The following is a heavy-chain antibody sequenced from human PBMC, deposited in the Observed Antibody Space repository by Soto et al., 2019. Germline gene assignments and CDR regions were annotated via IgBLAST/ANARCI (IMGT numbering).Heavy chain of an antibody. CDR1: GCTFRSYT. D-gene: IGHD6-19*01. CDR2: ISGSGGST. Sequence: LLLCWGSSGCTFRSYTMSLVLQAPGKGLEWVSAISGSGGSTYYADSVKGRFTISRDNSKNTLYLQMNSLRAEDTAVYYCEKDYSSGWSYTGYWGQVTLVTLSS. J-gene: IGHJ4*02. V-gene: IGHV3-23*01. CDR3: EKDYSSGWSYTGY.